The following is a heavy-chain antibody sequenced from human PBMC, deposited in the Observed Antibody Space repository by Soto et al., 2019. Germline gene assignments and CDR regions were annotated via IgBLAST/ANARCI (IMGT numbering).Heavy chain of an antibody. CDR1: GGTFRTYA. CDR2: ITPVSGTT. J-gene: IGHJ5*02. Sequence: QVQLLQSGAEVKKPGSSMRVSCTVSGGTFRTYALNWVRQAPGHGLEWVGGITPVSGTTNYAQRFHGRVTVTADESTSTVYLDLTSLRFNDTAIYYCARAGTWGQGSLVTVSS. CDR3: ARAGT. V-gene: IGHV1-69*01.